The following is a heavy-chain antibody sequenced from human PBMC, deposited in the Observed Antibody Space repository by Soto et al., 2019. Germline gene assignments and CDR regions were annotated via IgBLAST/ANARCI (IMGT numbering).Heavy chain of an antibody. CDR1: GGTFSSYA. V-gene: IGHV1-69*13. CDR2: IIPIFGTA. Sequence: GASEKVSCKASGGTFSSYAISWVRQAPGQGLEWMGGIIPIFGTANYAQKFQGRVTITADESTSTAYMELSSLRSEDTAVYYCARDLLNYCSSTSCYPRFYYYYGMDVWGQGTTVTVSS. J-gene: IGHJ6*02. D-gene: IGHD2-2*01. CDR3: ARDLLNYCSSTSCYPRFYYYYGMDV.